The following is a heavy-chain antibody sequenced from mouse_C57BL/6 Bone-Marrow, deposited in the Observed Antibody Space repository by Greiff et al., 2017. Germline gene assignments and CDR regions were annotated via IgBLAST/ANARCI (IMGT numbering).Heavy chain of an antibody. J-gene: IGHJ2*01. V-gene: IGHV1-81*01. CDR1: GYTFTSYG. D-gene: IGHD1-1*01. Sequence: QVQLQQSGAELARPGASVKLSCKASGYTFTSYGISWVKQRTGQGLEWIGEIYPRSGNTYYNEKFKGKATLTADKSSSTAYMELRSLTSEDSAVYFCARNREGYITTVVADYWGQGTTRTVSS. CDR3: ARNREGYITTVVADY. CDR2: IYPRSGNT.